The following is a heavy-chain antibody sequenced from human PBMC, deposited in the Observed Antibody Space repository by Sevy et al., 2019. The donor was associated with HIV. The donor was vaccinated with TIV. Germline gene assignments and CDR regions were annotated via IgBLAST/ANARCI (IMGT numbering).Heavy chain of an antibody. V-gene: IGHV3-74*01. Sequence: GGSLRLSCAASGFTLSSHWMFWVRQGPGKGLVWVSHINSHGTITNYADSVRRRFTISRDNAKNTVYLQMDSLRAEDTAFYYCARGQVLRFFDWPTYGLDVWGQGTTVTVSS. CDR2: INSHGTIT. J-gene: IGHJ6*02. CDR1: GFTLSSHW. D-gene: IGHD3-3*01. CDR3: ARGQVLRFFDWPTYGLDV.